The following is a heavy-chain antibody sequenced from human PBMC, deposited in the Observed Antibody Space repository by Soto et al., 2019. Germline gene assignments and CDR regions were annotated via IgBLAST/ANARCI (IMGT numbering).Heavy chain of an antibody. Sequence: ASVKVSCKASGYTFTSYAMHWVRQAPGQRLEWMGWINAGNGNTKYSQKFQGRVTITRDTSASTAYMELSSLRSEDTAVYYCATPTVTTNSAFDICGQGSMVTVS. V-gene: IGHV1-3*01. CDR2: INAGNGNT. J-gene: IGHJ3*02. CDR3: ATPTVTTNSAFDI. D-gene: IGHD4-17*01. CDR1: GYTFTSYA.